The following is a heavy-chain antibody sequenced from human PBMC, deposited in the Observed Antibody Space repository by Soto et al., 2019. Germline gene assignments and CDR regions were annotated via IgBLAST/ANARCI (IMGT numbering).Heavy chain of an antibody. J-gene: IGHJ4*02. D-gene: IGHD3-16*01. V-gene: IGHV4-34*01. CDR1: GGYFGGHY. CDR3: ARRGGGNFPYYFDY. Sequence: SETLSLTCAVYGGYFGGHYWTWISQPPGKGLEWIGEIDHSGSTNSNPSLKSRVTISVDTSKKQFSLKLSSVTAADTAVYYCARRGGGNFPYYFDYWGRGALVTVSS. CDR2: IDHSGST.